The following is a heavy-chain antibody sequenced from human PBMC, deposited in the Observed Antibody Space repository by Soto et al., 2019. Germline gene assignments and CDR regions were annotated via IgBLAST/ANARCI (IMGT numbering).Heavy chain of an antibody. CDR3: ARDPGDCSGGSCYNWFDP. J-gene: IGHJ5*02. D-gene: IGHD2-15*01. CDR2: IYYSGST. CDR1: GGSISSSSYY. Sequence: PSETLSLTCTVSGGSISSSSYYWGWICQPPGKGLEWIGSIYYSGSTYYNPSLKSRVTISVDMSKNQFSLKLSSVTAADTAVYYCARDPGDCSGGSCYNWFDPWGQGTLVTVSS. V-gene: IGHV4-39*02.